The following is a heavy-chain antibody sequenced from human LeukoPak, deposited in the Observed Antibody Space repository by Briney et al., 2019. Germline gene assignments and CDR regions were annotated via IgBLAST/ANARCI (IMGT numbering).Heavy chain of an antibody. Sequence: GGSLRLSCAASGFTFDDHAMHWVRQVPGKGLEWVSLISGDGTDTYYIDSVKGRFTISRDNSKKSLYLQMNSLRTEDTALYYCAKPIYGGKTCDAFHIWGQGAMVSVSS. D-gene: IGHD4-23*01. CDR1: GFTFDDHA. J-gene: IGHJ3*02. CDR3: AKPIYGGKTCDAFHI. CDR2: ISGDGTDT. V-gene: IGHV3-43*02.